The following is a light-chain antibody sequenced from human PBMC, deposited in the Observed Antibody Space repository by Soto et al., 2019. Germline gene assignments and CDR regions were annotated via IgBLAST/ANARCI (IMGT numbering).Light chain of an antibody. CDR1: QGISNY. V-gene: IGKV1-27*01. J-gene: IGKJ1*01. CDR3: QQYNNWPRT. CDR2: AAS. Sequence: IPMTPSPSALSASVGDRVPSPCRASQGISNYLAWYQQKPGKVPKLLIYAASTLQSGVPSRFSGSGSGTEFTLTISSLQSEDFAVYYCQQYNNWPRTFGQGTKVDIK.